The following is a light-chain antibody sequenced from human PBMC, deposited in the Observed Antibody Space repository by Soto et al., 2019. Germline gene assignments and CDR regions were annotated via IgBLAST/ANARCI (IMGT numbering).Light chain of an antibody. CDR1: QSVLYSSNNKNY. CDR2: WAS. CDR3: QQYYITPPT. V-gene: IGKV4-1*01. J-gene: IGKJ4*01. Sequence: DILLTQSPDSLAVSLGERATINCKSSQSVLYSSNNKNYLAWYQQKPGQPPKLLIYWASTRESGVPDRFSGSGSGTDFTLTISSLQAEDVAVYYCQQYYITPPTFGGGTKVDI.